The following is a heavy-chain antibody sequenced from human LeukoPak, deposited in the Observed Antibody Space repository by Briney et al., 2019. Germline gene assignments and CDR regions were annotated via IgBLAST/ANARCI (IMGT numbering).Heavy chain of an antibody. CDR2: IGSSAGTT. V-gene: IGHV3-23*01. J-gene: IGHJ4*02. CDR1: GFTFSSYA. D-gene: IGHD6-19*01. Sequence: GGSLRLSCAASGFTFSSYAMAWVRQAPGKGLEWVSTIGSSAGTTLYADSVKGRFTISRDNSKNTLYLQINSLRAEDTAVYYCLGGTGWIFDYWGQGTLVTVSS. CDR3: LGGTGWIFDY.